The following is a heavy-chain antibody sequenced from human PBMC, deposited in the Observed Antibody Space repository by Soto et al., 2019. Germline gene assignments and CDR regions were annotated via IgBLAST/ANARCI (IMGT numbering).Heavy chain of an antibody. CDR2: IIPIFGTA. J-gene: IGHJ3*02. V-gene: IGHV1-69*01. CDR1: GGTFSSYA. Sequence: QVQLVQSGAEVKKPGSSVKVSCKASGGTFSSYAISWVRQAPGQGLEWMGGIIPIFGTANYAQKFQGRVTITADESTSTAYMELSSLRSEDTAVYYCARETTVVTPQGGAFDIWGQGTMVTVSS. CDR3: ARETTVVTPQGGAFDI. D-gene: IGHD4-17*01.